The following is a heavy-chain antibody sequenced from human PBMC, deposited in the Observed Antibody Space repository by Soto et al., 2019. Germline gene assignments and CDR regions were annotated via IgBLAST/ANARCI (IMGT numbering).Heavy chain of an antibody. Sequence: ASVKVSCKASGYTFTRYGTSCVGPVPGQELEWMGWISAYNGNTNYAQKLQGRVTMTTDTSTSTAYMELRSLRSDDTAVYYCARASYYYDSSGYYYFDFWGQGTLVTVSS. D-gene: IGHD3-22*01. CDR1: GYTFTRYG. CDR2: ISAYNGNT. J-gene: IGHJ4*02. CDR3: ARASYYYDSSGYYYFDF. V-gene: IGHV1-18*01.